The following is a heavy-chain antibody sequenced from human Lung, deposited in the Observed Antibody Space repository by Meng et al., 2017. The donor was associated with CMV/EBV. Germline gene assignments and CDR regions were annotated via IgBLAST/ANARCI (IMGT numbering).Heavy chain of an antibody. Sequence: ESXKISCKGSGYIFTSNWIAWVRLIPGRGLEWMGSTFPGDSESTYSPSFQGQVTISVDKSRSTAFLQWASLKASDTAKYYCTRLDSRGSQYWRQGTLVTVSS. CDR2: TFPGDSES. D-gene: IGHD3-22*01. CDR3: TRLDSRGSQY. J-gene: IGHJ4*02. V-gene: IGHV5-51*01. CDR1: GYIFTSNW.